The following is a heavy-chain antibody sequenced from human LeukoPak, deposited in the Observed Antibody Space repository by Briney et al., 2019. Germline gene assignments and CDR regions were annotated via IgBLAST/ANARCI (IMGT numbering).Heavy chain of an antibody. CDR3: ARYIVSYPHDAFDI. Sequence: SETLSLTCAVSGGSISSGGYSWSWIRQPPGKGLEWIGYIYYSGSTYYNPSLKSRVTISVDTSKKQFSLKLSSVTAADTAFYYCARYIVSYPHDAFDIWGQGTMVTVSS. CDR1: GGSISSGGYS. V-gene: IGHV4-30-4*07. CDR2: IYYSGST. J-gene: IGHJ3*02. D-gene: IGHD1-26*01.